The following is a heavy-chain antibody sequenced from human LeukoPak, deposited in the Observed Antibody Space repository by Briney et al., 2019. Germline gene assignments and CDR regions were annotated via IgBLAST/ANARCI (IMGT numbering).Heavy chain of an antibody. CDR3: ARVPPQWELLGNYYYYMDV. V-gene: IGHV3-7*01. CDR2: IKQDGSEK. Sequence: PGGSLRLSCAASGFTFSSYWMSWVRQAPEKGLEWVANIKQDGSEKYYVDSVKGRFTISRDNAKNSLYLQMNSLRAEDTAVYYCARVPPQWELLGNYYYYMDVWGKGTTVTVSS. D-gene: IGHD1-26*01. J-gene: IGHJ6*03. CDR1: GFTFSSYW.